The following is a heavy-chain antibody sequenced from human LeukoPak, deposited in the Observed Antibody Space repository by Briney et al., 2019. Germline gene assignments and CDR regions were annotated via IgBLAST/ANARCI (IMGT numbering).Heavy chain of an antibody. Sequence: PSETLPLTPTLSAGXISSTTYNWGWFRHPPGNWLEWLGTIYHRGSTYYNPPLKSRVTISVGRSKKQFSLKLSSVSAADTAVYYCARHEAAYCGGDCYLRAFDIWGEGTMVTVSS. V-gene: IGHV4-39*01. J-gene: IGHJ3*02. CDR3: ARHEAAYCGGDCYLRAFDI. CDR1: AGXISSTTYN. D-gene: IGHD2-21*02. CDR2: IYHRGST.